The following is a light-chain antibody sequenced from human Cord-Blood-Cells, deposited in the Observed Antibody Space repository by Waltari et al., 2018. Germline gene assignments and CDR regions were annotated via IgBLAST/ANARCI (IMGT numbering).Light chain of an antibody. Sequence: QSALTQPASVSGSPGQSLTISCTGTSSDVGGYNYVSWYQQHPGKAPKLMFYDVSNRPSGVSNRFSGSKSGNTSSLTISGLQAEDEADYYCSSYTSSSTFVVFGGGTKLTVL. CDR3: SSYTSSSTFVV. V-gene: IGLV2-14*03. J-gene: IGLJ3*02. CDR1: SSDVGGYNY. CDR2: DVS.